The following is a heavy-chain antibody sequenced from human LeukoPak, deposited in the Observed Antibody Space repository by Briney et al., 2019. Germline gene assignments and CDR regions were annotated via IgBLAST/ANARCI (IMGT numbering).Heavy chain of an antibody. V-gene: IGHV1-2*02. CDR3: ASVYDILTGYAYYYGMDV. J-gene: IGHJ6*02. D-gene: IGHD3-9*01. CDR2: INPNSGGT. Sequence: ASVKVSCKASGYTFTGYYMHWVRQAPGQGLEWMGWINPNSGGTNYAQKFQGRVTMTRDTSNSTAYMELSRLRSDDTAVYYCASVYDILTGYAYYYGMDVWGQGTTVTVSS. CDR1: GYTFTGYY.